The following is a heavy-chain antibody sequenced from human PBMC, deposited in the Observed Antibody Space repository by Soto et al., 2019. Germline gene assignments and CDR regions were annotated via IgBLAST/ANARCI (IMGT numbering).Heavy chain of an antibody. CDR3: ATNEYYFDSSGNYRFRGLYAMDV. CDR2: FIPLFDAA. D-gene: IGHD3-22*01. J-gene: IGHJ6*02. CDR1: GDTFRSYV. V-gene: IGHV1-69*13. Sequence: SVKVSCKASGDTFRSYVGSGVRQAPGQGLEWMGGFIPLFDAAKYAQKFQGRVAISADGSTNTAYMELSSLRPEDTAVYYCATNEYYFDSSGNYRFRGLYAMDVWGQGTTVTFSS.